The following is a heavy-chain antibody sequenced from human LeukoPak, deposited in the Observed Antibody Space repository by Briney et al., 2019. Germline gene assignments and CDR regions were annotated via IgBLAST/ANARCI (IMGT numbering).Heavy chain of an antibody. CDR1: GFRFSNYG. CDR2: IWFDGSNS. CDR3: AREATGTGVDDY. Sequence: PGGSLRLSCAASGFRFSNYGMQWVRQAPGKGLEWVAIIWFDGSNSYHADSMEGRFTISRDNSKNTLYLQMNSLRAEDTAVYYCAREATGTGVDDYWGQGTLVTVSS. J-gene: IGHJ4*02. V-gene: IGHV3-33*01. D-gene: IGHD3-3*01.